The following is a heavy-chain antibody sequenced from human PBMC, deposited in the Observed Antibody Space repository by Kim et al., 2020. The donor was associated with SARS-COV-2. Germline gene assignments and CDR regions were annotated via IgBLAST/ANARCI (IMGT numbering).Heavy chain of an antibody. V-gene: IGHV3-15*01. Sequence: GGSLRLSCAASGFSFTNACMTWIRQAPGKGLEWVCCIKSNTDGGTTDYATPVKGRFTISRDDSEHSVYLQMNSLKTEDTAVYYCTTQAFAVPSRNYDFWGQGTLVTVSS. CDR1: GFSFTNAC. D-gene: IGHD2-2*01. CDR2: IKSNTDGGTT. J-gene: IGHJ4*02. CDR3: TTQAFAVPSRNYDF.